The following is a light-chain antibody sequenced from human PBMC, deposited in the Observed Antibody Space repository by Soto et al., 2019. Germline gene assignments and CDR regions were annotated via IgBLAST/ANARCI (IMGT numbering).Light chain of an antibody. V-gene: IGKV1-5*03. CDR1: QSINNW. CDR3: QQYNSYSPLT. J-gene: IGKJ4*01. CDR2: KAS. Sequence: DIQMTQSPSTLSASVGDRVTITCRASQSINNWLAWYQQKPGKAPKLLIYKASSLESGVPSRFSGSGSGTEFTHTISSLQPDDFATYYCQQYNSYSPLTFGGGTKVEIK.